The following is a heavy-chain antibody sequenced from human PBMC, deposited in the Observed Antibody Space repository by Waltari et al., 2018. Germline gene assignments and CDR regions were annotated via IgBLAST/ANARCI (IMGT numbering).Heavy chain of an antibody. CDR3: ATGYDGFESY. Sequence: EVQLVESGGGLVKPGGSLRLSCAASGFTFSSYSMNWVRQAPGKGLEWVSSISSSSSYIYYADSVKGRFTISRDNSKNTLYLQMNSRRAEDTAVYYCATGYDGFESYWGQGTLVTVSS. V-gene: IGHV3-21*04. CDR1: GFTFSSYS. CDR2: ISSSSSYI. D-gene: IGHD1-1*01. J-gene: IGHJ4*02.